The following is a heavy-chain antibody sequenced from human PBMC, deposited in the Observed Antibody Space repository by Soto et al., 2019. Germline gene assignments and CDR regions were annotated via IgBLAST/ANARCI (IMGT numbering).Heavy chain of an antibody. CDR1: GGTFSSYA. J-gene: IGHJ5*02. D-gene: IGHD3-16*01. Sequence: SVKVSCKASGGTFSSYAISWVRQAPGQGLEWMGGIIPIFGTANYAQKFQGRVTITADESTSTAYMELSSLRSEDTAVYYCARLDVRFGGGVSWGQGTLVTVSS. V-gene: IGHV1-69*13. CDR2: IIPIFGTA. CDR3: ARLDVRFGGGVS.